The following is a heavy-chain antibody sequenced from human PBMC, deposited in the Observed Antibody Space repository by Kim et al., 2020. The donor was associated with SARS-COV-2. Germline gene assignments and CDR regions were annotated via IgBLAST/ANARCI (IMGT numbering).Heavy chain of an antibody. CDR3: ARDLIAGASAHPNYYYYYYMDV. Sequence: GGSLRLSCAASGFTFSSYWMSWVRQAPGKGLEWVANIKQDGSEKYYVDSVKGRFTISRDNAKNSLYLQINSLRAEDTAVYYCARDLIAGASAHPNYYYYYYMDVWGKGTTVTVSS. V-gene: IGHV3-7*01. CDR2: IKQDGSEK. CDR1: GFTFSSYW. J-gene: IGHJ6*03. D-gene: IGHD3-10*01.